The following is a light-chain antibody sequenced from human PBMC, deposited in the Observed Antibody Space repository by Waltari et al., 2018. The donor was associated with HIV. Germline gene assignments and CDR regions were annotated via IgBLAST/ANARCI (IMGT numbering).Light chain of an antibody. CDR1: QSVSAY. CDR3: QQYGSSPQT. J-gene: IGKJ1*01. Sequence: IVLTQSPATLSLSPGERATLSCRASQSVSAYLAWYQQKPGQAPRLLIYGAYSRATGVPDRFSGSGSGTDFTLTISRLEPEDFAVYYCQQYGSSPQTFGQGTKVEIK. V-gene: IGKV3-20*01. CDR2: GAY.